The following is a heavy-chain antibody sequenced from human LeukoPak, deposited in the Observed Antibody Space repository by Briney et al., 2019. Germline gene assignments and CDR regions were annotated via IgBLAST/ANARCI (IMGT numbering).Heavy chain of an antibody. CDR2: TSSSSSTI. CDR1: GFTFSSYW. CDR3: AKDREDYSSSWYP. J-gene: IGHJ5*02. V-gene: IGHV3-48*04. D-gene: IGHD6-13*01. Sequence: PGGSLRLSCAASGFTFSSYWMHWVRQAPGKGLEWVSYTSSSSSTIYYADSVKSRFTISRDNAKNSLYLQMNSLRAEDTAVYYCAKDREDYSSSWYPWGQGTLVTVSS.